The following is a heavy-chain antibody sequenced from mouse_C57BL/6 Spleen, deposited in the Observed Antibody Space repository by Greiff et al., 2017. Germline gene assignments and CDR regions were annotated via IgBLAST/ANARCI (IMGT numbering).Heavy chain of an antibody. CDR1: GFTFSDAW. Sequence: EVKVEESGGGLVQPGGSMKLSCAASGFTFSDAWMDWVRQSPEKGLEWVAEIRNKANNHATYYAESVKGRFTISRDDSKSSVYLQMNSLRAEDTGIYYCTWIYYDYDADAMDYWGKGTSVTVSS. CDR3: TWIYYDYDADAMDY. V-gene: IGHV6-6*01. D-gene: IGHD2-4*01. CDR2: IRNKANNHAT. J-gene: IGHJ4*01.